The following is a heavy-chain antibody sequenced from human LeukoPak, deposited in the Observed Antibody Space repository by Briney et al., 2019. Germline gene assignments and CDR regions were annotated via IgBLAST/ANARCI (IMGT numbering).Heavy chain of an antibody. J-gene: IGHJ4*02. CDR2: VNPNNGAT. D-gene: IGHD1-26*01. CDR3: AGGNLSGDHDF. CDR1: GYTFTGYY. Sequence: ASVNVSCKASGYTFTGYYLHWVRQAPGQGLEWMGWVNPNNGATNYAQKFQGRVTMTRGTSISTAYMELSRLGSDDTAVYYCAGGNLSGDHDFWGQGTLVTVSS. V-gene: IGHV1-2*02.